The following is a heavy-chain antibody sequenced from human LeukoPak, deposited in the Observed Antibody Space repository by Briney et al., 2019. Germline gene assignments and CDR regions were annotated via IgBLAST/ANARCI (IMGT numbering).Heavy chain of an antibody. J-gene: IGHJ4*02. CDR3: AKKAAPVSAIRAGFDY. CDR2: ISYDGITN. D-gene: IGHD2-21*01. V-gene: IGHV3-30*18. CDR1: GFTFTNYG. Sequence: QPGRSLRLSCSASGFTFTNYGMHWVHQAPGKGLEWVAVISYDGITNYYADSVKGRFTVSRDNSENTLYLQMNSLRPDDTAVYYCAKKAAPVSAIRAGFDYWGQGTLVTVSS.